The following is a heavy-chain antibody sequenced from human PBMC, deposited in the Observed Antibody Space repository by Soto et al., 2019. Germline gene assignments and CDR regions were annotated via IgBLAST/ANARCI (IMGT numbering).Heavy chain of an antibody. D-gene: IGHD6-6*01. CDR1: GFTLSGYA. V-gene: IGHV3-64*01. CDR2: ISSNGVGT. J-gene: IGHJ6*03. Sequence: EVQLPESGGGLAQPGGSLRLSCAASGFTLSGYAMDWVRQAPGKGLEYVSGISSNGVGTYYANSVQGRFTISRDNSKNTVYLQMGSLRPEDMAVYYCARRARPDFYYMDVWGTGTTVTVSS. CDR3: ARRARPDFYYMDV.